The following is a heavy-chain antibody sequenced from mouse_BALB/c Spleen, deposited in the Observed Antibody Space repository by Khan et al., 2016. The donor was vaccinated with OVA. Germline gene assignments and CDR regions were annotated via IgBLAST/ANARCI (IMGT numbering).Heavy chain of an antibody. CDR1: GFTFSTYG. CDR3: SSLAYYYDSEGFAY. Sequence: EVELVESGGDLVKPEGSLKLSCAASGFTFSTYGMSWVRQTPDKRLEWVATISSGGSYTYYPDSVQGRFTISRDNAKNTLYLQMRSLKSEDTAMFCCSSLAYYYDSEGFAYWGQGTLVTVSA. J-gene: IGHJ3*01. D-gene: IGHD1-1*01. V-gene: IGHV5-6*01. CDR2: ISSGGSYT.